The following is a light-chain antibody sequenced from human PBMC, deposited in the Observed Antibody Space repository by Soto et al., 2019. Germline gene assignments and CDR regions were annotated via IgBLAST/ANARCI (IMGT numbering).Light chain of an antibody. CDR3: QQYGSSPNT. V-gene: IGKV3-20*01. CDR2: GAS. Sequence: EIVLTQSPGTLSLCPGERATFSCRASQSVSSSYLAWYQQKPGQAPRLLIYGASSRATGIPDRFSGSGSGTDFTLTISRLEPEDFAVYYCQQYGSSPNTFGQGTKLEIK. J-gene: IGKJ2*01. CDR1: QSVSSSY.